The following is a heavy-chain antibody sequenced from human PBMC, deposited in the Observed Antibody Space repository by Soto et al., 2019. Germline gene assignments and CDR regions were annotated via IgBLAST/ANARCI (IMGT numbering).Heavy chain of an antibody. CDR3: ARTPGITIFGVVNPTNWFDP. V-gene: IGHV1-18*01. CDR1: GYTFTSYG. Sequence: ASVKVSCKASGYTFTSYGISWVRQAPGQGLEWMGWISAYNGNTNYAQKLQGRVTMTTDTSTSTAYMELRSLRSDDTAVYYCARTPGITIFGVVNPTNWFDPWGQGTLVTVSS. CDR2: ISAYNGNT. D-gene: IGHD3-3*01. J-gene: IGHJ5*02.